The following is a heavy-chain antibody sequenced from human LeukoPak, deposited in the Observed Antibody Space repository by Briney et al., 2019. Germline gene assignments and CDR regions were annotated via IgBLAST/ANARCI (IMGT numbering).Heavy chain of an antibody. J-gene: IGHJ6*02. V-gene: IGHV1-2*02. CDR1: GYTFTGYY. CDR3: ARDRTTVTTGYYGMDV. CDR2: INHNTGVT. D-gene: IGHD4-17*01. Sequence: GASVTVSCTASGYTFTGYYMHWVRQAPGQGLEWMGWINHNTGVTNYAHKFKGRVTLTRETTINTAYMEWTRLRSDHTAMYYCARDRTTVTTGYYGMDVWGRGTTLTVSS.